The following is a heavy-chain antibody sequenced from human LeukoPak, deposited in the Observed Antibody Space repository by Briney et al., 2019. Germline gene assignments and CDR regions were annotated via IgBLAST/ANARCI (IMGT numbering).Heavy chain of an antibody. CDR1: GFTFNDYA. J-gene: IGHJ4*02. CDR3: AKDLWFGELSPLDFDY. V-gene: IGHV3-9*01. Sequence: GGSLRLSCAASGFTFNDYAMHWVRQAPGKGLEWVSGISWNSGSIGYADSVKGRFTISRDNSKNTLYLQMNSLRAEDTAVYYCAKDLWFGELSPLDFDYWGQGTLVTVSS. D-gene: IGHD3-10*01. CDR2: ISWNSGSI.